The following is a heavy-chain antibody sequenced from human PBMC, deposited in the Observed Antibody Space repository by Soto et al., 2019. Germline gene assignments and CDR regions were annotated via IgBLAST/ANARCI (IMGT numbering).Heavy chain of an antibody. CDR3: AIRSYCSSTSCSELYFDY. CDR1: GGTFSSYA. J-gene: IGHJ4*02. CDR2: IIPIFGTA. D-gene: IGHD2-2*01. V-gene: IGHV1-69*13. Sequence: ASVKVSCKASGGTFSSYAISWVRQAPGQGLEWMGGIIPIFGTANYAQKFQGRVTITADESTSTAYMELSSLRSEDTAVYYCAIRSYCSSTSCSELYFDYWGQGTLVTVSS.